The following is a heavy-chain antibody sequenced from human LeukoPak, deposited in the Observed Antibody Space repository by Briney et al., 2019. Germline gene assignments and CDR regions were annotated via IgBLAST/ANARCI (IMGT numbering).Heavy chain of an antibody. J-gene: IGHJ3*02. CDR3: ASDSGSLDAFDI. D-gene: IGHD1-26*01. Sequence: SQTLSLTCTVSGGSISSGSYYWSWIRQPAGKGLEWIGRIYTSGSTNYNPSLKSRVTMSVDTSKNQFSLKLSSVTAADTAVYYCASDSGSLDAFDIWGQGTMVTVSS. CDR1: GGSISSGSYY. V-gene: IGHV4-61*02. CDR2: IYTSGST.